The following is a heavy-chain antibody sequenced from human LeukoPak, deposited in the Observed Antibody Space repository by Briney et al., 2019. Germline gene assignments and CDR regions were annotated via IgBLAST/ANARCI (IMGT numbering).Heavy chain of an antibody. CDR1: GFTFSNWA. D-gene: IGHD4-17*01. V-gene: IGHV3-23*01. CDR3: ARDGTVTTGRGGNFDY. Sequence: PGGSLRLSCAASGFTFSNWAMSWVRQAPGKGLEWVSTINNLGESTYYADSVKGRFTISRDNSKNTLYLQINSLRAEDTAVYYCARDGTVTTGRGGNFDYWGQGTLVTVSS. J-gene: IGHJ4*02. CDR2: INNLGEST.